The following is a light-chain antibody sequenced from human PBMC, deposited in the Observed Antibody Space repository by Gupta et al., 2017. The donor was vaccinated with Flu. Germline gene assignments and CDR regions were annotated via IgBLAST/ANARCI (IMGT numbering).Light chain of an antibody. J-gene: IGLJ2*01. Sequence: SALSQPASVPGSPGQPITIPCTGTTSDVGGYNLVSWYQQFPGKAPKLLIHEVNKRPSGVSDRFSGSKSGNTASLTISGLQADDEADYYCCSYAVRRDRQLFGGGTKLTVL. CDR1: TSDVGGYNL. CDR3: CSYAVRRDRQL. CDR2: EVN. V-gene: IGLV2-23*02.